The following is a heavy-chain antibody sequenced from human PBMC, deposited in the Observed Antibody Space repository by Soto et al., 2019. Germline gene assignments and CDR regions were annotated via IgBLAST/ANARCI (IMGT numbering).Heavy chain of an antibody. CDR3: AREPKYYDFWSGYLGSWFDP. CDR2: ISAYNGNT. Sequence: GASVKVSCKASGYTFTGYYMHWVRQAPGQGLEWMGWISAYNGNTNYAQKLQGRVTMTTDTSTSTAYMELRSLRSDDTAVYYCAREPKYYDFWSGYLGSWFDPWGQGTLVTVSS. D-gene: IGHD3-3*01. J-gene: IGHJ5*02. V-gene: IGHV1-18*04. CDR1: GYTFTGYY.